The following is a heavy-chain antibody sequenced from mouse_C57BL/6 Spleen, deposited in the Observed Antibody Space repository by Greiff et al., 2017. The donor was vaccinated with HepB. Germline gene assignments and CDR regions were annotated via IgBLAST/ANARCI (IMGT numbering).Heavy chain of an antibody. V-gene: IGHV5-4*01. CDR2: ISDGGSYT. Sequence: DVKLVESGGGLVKPGGSLKLSCAASGFTFSSYAMSWVRQTPEKRLEWVATISDGGSYTYYPDNVKGRFTISRDNAKNNLYLQMSHLKSEDTAMYYCARDRLRDAMDYWGQGTSVTVSS. CDR1: GFTFSSYA. J-gene: IGHJ4*01. CDR3: ARDRLRDAMDY. D-gene: IGHD2-4*01.